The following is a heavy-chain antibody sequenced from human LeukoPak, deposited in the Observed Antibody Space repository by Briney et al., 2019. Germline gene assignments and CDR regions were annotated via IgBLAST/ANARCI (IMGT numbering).Heavy chain of an antibody. CDR2: IYYSGNT. CDR1: GGSIRSSSYY. V-gene: IGHV4-39*01. D-gene: IGHD4-23*01. CDR3: ARLVAGYYGDNRQVDY. Sequence: PSETLSLTCTVSGGSIRSSSYYWGWIRQPPGKGLEWIGSIYYSGNTYYNPSLKSRVTISADTSKNQFSLKLSSVTAADTAVYYCARLVAGYYGDNRQVDYWGQGTLVTVSS. J-gene: IGHJ4*02.